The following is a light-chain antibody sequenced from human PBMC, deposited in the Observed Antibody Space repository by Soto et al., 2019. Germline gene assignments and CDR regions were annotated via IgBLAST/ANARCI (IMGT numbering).Light chain of an antibody. CDR1: SSDVGGYNY. V-gene: IGLV2-11*01. J-gene: IGLJ1*01. CDR2: DVK. Sequence: QSALTQPRSVSGSPGQSVTISCTGTSSDVGGYNYVSWYQQYPGKAPKVMIYDVKTRPSGVPDRFSGSKSGNTASLTISGLQAEDEADYYCCSYAGSYTFVLGTGTKATVL. CDR3: CSYAGSYTFV.